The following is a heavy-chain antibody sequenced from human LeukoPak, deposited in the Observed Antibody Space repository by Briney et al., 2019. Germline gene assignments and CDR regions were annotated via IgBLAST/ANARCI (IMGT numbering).Heavy chain of an antibody. D-gene: IGHD6-13*01. Sequence: GSLRLSCAASGFTFSSYWMHWVRQAPGKGLEWVSVIYSGGSTYYADSVKGRFTISRDNSKNTLYLQMNSLRAEDTAVYYCATDAGSSSAWFDPWGQGTLVTVSS. CDR3: ATDAGSSSAWFDP. J-gene: IGHJ5*02. V-gene: IGHV3-66*01. CDR1: GFTFSSYW. CDR2: IYSGGST.